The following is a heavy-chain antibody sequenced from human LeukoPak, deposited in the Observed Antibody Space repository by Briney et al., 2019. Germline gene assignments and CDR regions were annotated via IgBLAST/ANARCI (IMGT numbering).Heavy chain of an antibody. CDR2: ISSGSTYI. Sequence: GGSLRLSCAASGFTFSSYAMSWVRQAPGKGLEWVSSISSGSTYIYNADSVKGRFTISRDNAKNSLYLQMNSLRAEDTAVYYCAELGITMIGGVWGKGTTVTISS. D-gene: IGHD3-10*02. J-gene: IGHJ6*04. V-gene: IGHV3-21*01. CDR1: GFTFSSYA. CDR3: AELGITMIGGV.